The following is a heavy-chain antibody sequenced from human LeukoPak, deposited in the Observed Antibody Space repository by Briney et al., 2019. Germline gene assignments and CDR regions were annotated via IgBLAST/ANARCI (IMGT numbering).Heavy chain of an antibody. Sequence: PSETLSLTCTVSGGSISSTFYYWGWIRQPPGKGLEWIGSIYYSGSTYYNPSHQSRVTISVETSKNQFSLKLSSVTAADTAVYYCARHALVGIHSSWFDPWGQGTLVTVSS. V-gene: IGHV4-39*01. CDR1: GGSISSTFYY. J-gene: IGHJ5*02. D-gene: IGHD1-26*01. CDR3: ARHALVGIHSSWFDP. CDR2: IYYSGST.